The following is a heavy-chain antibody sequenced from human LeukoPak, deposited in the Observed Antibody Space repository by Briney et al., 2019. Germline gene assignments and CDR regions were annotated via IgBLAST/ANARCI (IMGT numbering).Heavy chain of an antibody. CDR1: GGSVSSGSYY. CDR2: ISYTGST. J-gene: IGHJ4*02. V-gene: IGHV4-61*03. Sequence: PSETLSLTCTVSGGSVSSGSYYWSWIRQPPGKGLEWLGYISYTGSTNYNPFLMSRVTISVDTPKNHFSLKLSSVTAADTAVYYCAREAHYYDSSGYYWGYYFDYWGQGTLVTVSS. D-gene: IGHD3-22*01. CDR3: AREAHYYDSSGYYWGYYFDY.